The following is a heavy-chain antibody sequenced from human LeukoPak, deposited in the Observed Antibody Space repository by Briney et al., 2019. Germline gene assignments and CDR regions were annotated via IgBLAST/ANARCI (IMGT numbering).Heavy chain of an antibody. CDR2: IYYSGST. V-gene: IGHV4-39*01. CDR3: ARRPVIYCSSTSCYAGAFDI. Sequence: PSETLSLTCTVSGGSISSSSYSWGWIRQPPGKGLEWIGTIYYSGSTYYNPSLKSRVTISVDTSKNQFSLKLSSVTAADTAVYYCARRPVIYCSSTSCYAGAFDIWGQGTMVTVSS. J-gene: IGHJ3*02. D-gene: IGHD2-2*01. CDR1: GGSISSSSYS.